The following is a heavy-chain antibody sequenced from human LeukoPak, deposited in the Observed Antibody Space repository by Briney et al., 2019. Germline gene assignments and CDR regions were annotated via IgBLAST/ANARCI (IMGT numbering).Heavy chain of an antibody. D-gene: IGHD3-22*01. CDR3: GRTSSDYSYYFDC. J-gene: IGHJ4*02. CDR1: GGSISSSSYY. CDR2: IYYSGST. Sequence: SETLSLTCTVSGGSISSSSYYWGWIRQPPGKGLEWIGSIYYSGSTYYNPSLKSRVTISVDTSKNQFSLKLSSVTAADTAVYYCGRTSSDYSYYFDCWGQGTLVTVSS. V-gene: IGHV4-39*07.